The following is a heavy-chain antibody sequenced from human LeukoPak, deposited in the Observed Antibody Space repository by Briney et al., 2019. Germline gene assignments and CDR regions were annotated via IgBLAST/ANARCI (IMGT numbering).Heavy chain of an antibody. CDR1: GGTFSSYA. J-gene: IGHJ4*02. D-gene: IGHD5-18*01. CDR3: ARGTAMAANFDY. Sequence: SVKVSCKASGGTFSSYAISWVRQAPGQGLEWMGRIIPIFGTANYAQKFQGRVTITTDGSTSTAYMELSSLRSEDTAVYYCARGTAMAANFDYWGQGTLVTVSP. CDR2: IIPIFGTA. V-gene: IGHV1-69*05.